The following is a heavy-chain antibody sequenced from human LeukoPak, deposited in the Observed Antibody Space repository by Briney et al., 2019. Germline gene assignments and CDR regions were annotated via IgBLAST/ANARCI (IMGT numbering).Heavy chain of an antibody. Sequence: PSQTLSLTCAVSGGSISSGGYSWSWLRQPPGKGLEWIGYIHDSGSTDYNPSLKSRVTISVDRSKNQFSLKLYSVTAADTAVYYCARGHFDSTPDYWGQGTLVTVSS. J-gene: IGHJ4*02. CDR1: GGSISSGGYS. V-gene: IGHV4-30-2*01. D-gene: IGHD3-22*01. CDR2: IHDSGST. CDR3: ARGHFDSTPDY.